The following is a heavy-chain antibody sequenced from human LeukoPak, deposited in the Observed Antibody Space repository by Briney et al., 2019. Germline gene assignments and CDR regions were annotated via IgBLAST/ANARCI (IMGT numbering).Heavy chain of an antibody. V-gene: IGHV5-10-1*01. CDR1: GYSFTSYW. Sequence: GESLKIPCKGSGYSFTSYWISWVRQMPGKGLEWMGRIDPSDSYTNYSPSFQGHVTISADKSISTAYLQWSSLKASDTAMYYCARAEGGWIDYWGQGTLVTVSS. CDR2: IDPSDSYT. J-gene: IGHJ4*02. CDR3: ARAEGGWIDY. D-gene: IGHD3-16*01.